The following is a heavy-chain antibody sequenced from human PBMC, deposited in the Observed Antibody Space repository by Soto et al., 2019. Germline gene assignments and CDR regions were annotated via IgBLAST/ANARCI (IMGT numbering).Heavy chain of an antibody. CDR1: GFSFSTCA. CDR2: ISASGDTT. J-gene: IGHJ4*02. D-gene: IGHD2-2*01. V-gene: IGHV3-23*01. CDR3: AAPATGYFVPCDF. Sequence: EVQLLESGGGLVQPGGSLRLSCAASGFSFSTCAVSWVRQAPGKGLEWVSSISASGDTTHYAEYVRGRFTISRDNSRNTLHLQMSSLTAEGTAIYSCAAPATGYFVPCDFGGRGTLVTVSS.